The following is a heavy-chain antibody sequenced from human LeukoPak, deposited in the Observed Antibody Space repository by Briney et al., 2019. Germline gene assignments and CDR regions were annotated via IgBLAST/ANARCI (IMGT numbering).Heavy chain of an antibody. Sequence: GGSLRLSCAASGFTFSIYSMNWVRQAPGKGLEWVSYISGSSNTIYYADSVKGRFTISRDNAKNSLYLQMNSLRDEDTAVYYCAKFRGSERTVIDCWGQGTLVTVSS. CDR3: AKFRGSERTVIDC. CDR1: GFTFSIYS. J-gene: IGHJ4*02. CDR2: ISGSSNTI. D-gene: IGHD1-1*01. V-gene: IGHV3-48*02.